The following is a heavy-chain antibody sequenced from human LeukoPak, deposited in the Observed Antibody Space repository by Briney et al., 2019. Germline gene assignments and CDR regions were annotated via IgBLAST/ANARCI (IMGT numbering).Heavy chain of an antibody. Sequence: GGSLRLSCAASGFTFSSYAMSWVRQAPGKGLEWVSAISGSGGSTYYADSVKGRFTISRDNSKNTLYLQMNSLRAEDTAVCYCAKDGGDYYDSSGYYVYWGQGTLVTVSS. V-gene: IGHV3-23*01. J-gene: IGHJ4*02. D-gene: IGHD3-22*01. CDR3: AKDGGDYYDSSGYYVY. CDR2: ISGSGGST. CDR1: GFTFSSYA.